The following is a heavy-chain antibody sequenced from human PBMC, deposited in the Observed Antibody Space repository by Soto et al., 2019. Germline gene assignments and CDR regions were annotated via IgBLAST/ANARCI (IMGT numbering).Heavy chain of an antibody. CDR2: IYPGDSDT. D-gene: IGHD1-26*01. CDR1: GYSFTSYW. CDR3: ARCPGKYRAIRYYYYGMDV. Sequence: GESLKISCKGSGYSFTSYWIGWVRQMPGKGLEWMGIIYPGDSDTRYSPSFQGQVTISADKSISTAYLQWSSLKASDTAMYYCARCPGKYRAIRYYYYGMDVWGQGTTVTVSS. V-gene: IGHV5-51*01. J-gene: IGHJ6*02.